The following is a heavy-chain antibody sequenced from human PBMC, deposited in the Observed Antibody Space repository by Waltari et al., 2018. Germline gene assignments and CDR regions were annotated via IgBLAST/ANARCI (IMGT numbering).Heavy chain of an antibody. CDR1: GGSISSGSYY. D-gene: IGHD1-26*01. CDR3: ARDRKKSTTGFGIDP. V-gene: IGHV4-61*09. CDR2: IYTSGST. Sequence: QVQLQESGPGLVKPSQTLSLTCTVPGGSISSGSYYWSWLRQPAGKGLEWIGYIYTSGSTNYNPSLKSRVTISVDTSKNQFSLKLSSVTAADTAVYYCARDRKKSTTGFGIDPWGQGTLVTVSS. J-gene: IGHJ5*02.